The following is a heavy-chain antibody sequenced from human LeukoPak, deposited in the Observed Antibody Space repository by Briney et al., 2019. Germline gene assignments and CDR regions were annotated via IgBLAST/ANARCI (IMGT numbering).Heavy chain of an antibody. Sequence: GGSLRLSCAASGSTFSTYWMNWYRQAPGKGLEWVGNINQDASEINYVDSVRGRFTISRDNAKNSLHLQMNSLRAEDTAVYYCATDRDNSDWQKRFDSWGQGTLVTVSS. CDR2: INQDASEI. V-gene: IGHV3-7*01. CDR3: ATDRDNSDWQKRFDS. J-gene: IGHJ4*02. CDR1: GSTFSTYW. D-gene: IGHD2-21*02.